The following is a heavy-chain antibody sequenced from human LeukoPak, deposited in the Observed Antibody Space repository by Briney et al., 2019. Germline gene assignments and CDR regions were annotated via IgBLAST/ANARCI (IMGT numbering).Heavy chain of an antibody. CDR2: VSWNSGTI. J-gene: IGHJ3*01. CDR3: AKDVAYNRGAFDV. V-gene: IGHV3-9*01. CDR1: GFTLDDYA. D-gene: IGHD1-14*01. Sequence: AGGSLRLSCAASGFTLDDYAMHWVRQAPGKGLEWVSGVSWNSGTIDYADSVKGRFTISRDNAKNSLYLQMNSLRAEDTALYYCAKDVAYNRGAFDVWGQGTMVTVSP.